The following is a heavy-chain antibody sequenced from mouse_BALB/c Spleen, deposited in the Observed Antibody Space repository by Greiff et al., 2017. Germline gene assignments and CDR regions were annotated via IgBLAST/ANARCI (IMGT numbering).Heavy chain of an antibody. J-gene: IGHJ4*01. CDR2: ISSGGSYT. CDR3: ARRRNDYDGYYAMDY. D-gene: IGHD2-4*01. Sequence: LVESGGGLVKPGGSLKLSCAASGFTFSSYAMSWVRQTPEKRLEWVATISSGGSYTYYPDSVKGRFTISRDNAKNTLYLQMSSLRSEDTAMYYCARRRNDYDGYYAMDYWGQGTSVTVSS. V-gene: IGHV5-9-3*01. CDR1: GFTFSSYA.